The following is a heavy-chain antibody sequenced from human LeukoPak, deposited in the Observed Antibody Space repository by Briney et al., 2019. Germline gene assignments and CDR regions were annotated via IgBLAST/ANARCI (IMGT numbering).Heavy chain of an antibody. Sequence: GGSLRLSCAASGFTFSSYSMNWVRQAPGKGLEWVSSISSSSSYIYYADSVKGRFTISRDNAKNSLYLQMNSLRAEDTAIYYCAKVGVPANGGFHHWGQGTLVTVSS. CDR3: AKVGVPANGGFHH. CDR1: GFTFSSYS. CDR2: ISSSSSYI. J-gene: IGHJ1*01. V-gene: IGHV3-21*04. D-gene: IGHD2-2*01.